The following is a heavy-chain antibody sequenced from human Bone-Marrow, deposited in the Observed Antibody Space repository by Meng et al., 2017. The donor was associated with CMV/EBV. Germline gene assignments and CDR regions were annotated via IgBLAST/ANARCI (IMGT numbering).Heavy chain of an antibody. CDR2: IYYSGST. CDR3: ARQAGTVVGATGYLDY. CDR1: GGSISSSSYY. V-gene: IGHV4-39*01. Sequence: SETLSLTCTVSGGSISSSSYYWGWIRQPPGKGLEWIGSIYYSGSTYYNPSLKSRVTISVDTSKKQFSLKLSSVTAADTAVYYCARQAGTVVGATGYLDYWGQGTLVTVSS. D-gene: IGHD1-26*01. J-gene: IGHJ4*02.